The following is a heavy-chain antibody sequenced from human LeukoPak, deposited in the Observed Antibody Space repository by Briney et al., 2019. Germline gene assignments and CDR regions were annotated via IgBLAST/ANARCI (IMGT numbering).Heavy chain of an antibody. Sequence: SGTLSLTCAVSGGSISSSNWWSWVRQPPGKGLEWIGEIYHSGSTNHNRSLKSRVTISVDKSKNQFSLKLSSVTAADTAVYYCASGDQWLVRGGYYFDYWGQGTPVTVSS. CDR3: ASGDQWLVRGGYYFDY. J-gene: IGHJ4*02. CDR2: IYHSGST. CDR1: GGSISSSNW. V-gene: IGHV4-4*02. D-gene: IGHD6-19*01.